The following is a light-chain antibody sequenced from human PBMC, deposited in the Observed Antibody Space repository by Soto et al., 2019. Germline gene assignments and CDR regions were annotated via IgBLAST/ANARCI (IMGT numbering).Light chain of an antibody. CDR2: DTS. CDR1: QSVGSSY. J-gene: IGKJ4*01. V-gene: IGKV3-11*01. CDR3: QQRANWPLT. Sequence: EIVLTQSPGTLSLSPWERATLSCRAGQSVGSSYLAWYQQKPGQAPRLLIYDTSNRATGIPARFSGSGSGTDFTLIISSLEPEDFAVYYCQQRANWPLTFGGGTKVDIK.